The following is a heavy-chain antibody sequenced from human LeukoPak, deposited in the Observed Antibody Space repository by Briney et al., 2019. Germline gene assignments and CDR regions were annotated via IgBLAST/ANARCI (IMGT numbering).Heavy chain of an antibody. J-gene: IGHJ5*02. D-gene: IGHD4-23*01. CDR3: ARDNSMHERGWWFDP. CDR1: GYSFTSHY. V-gene: IGHV1-46*01. Sequence: PSVKVSFKASGYSFTSHYMHWVRQAPGQGLEGMGLINPRGTSTIYAEKFQGRIIMTRDMSTTTDYMELSSLKSDDTAVYYCARDNSMHERGWWFDPWGQGTLVTVSS. CDR2: INPRGTST.